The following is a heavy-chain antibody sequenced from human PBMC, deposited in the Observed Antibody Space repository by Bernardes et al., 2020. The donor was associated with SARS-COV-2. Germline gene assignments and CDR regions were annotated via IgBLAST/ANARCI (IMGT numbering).Heavy chain of an antibody. CDR2: ISPKSGAT. V-gene: IGHV1-2*02. CDR1: GYTFSDYY. J-gene: IGHJ4*02. Sequence: ASVKVSCTASGYTFSDYYTHWLRQAPGRGLEWMGWISPKSGATNHAQKFQGRVTMTRDTSISTDYMELSRLRSDDTAVYYCARTFYYDRGGDSLFDYWGQGTAVTGSS. D-gene: IGHD2-21*02. CDR3: ARTFYYDRGGDSLFDY.